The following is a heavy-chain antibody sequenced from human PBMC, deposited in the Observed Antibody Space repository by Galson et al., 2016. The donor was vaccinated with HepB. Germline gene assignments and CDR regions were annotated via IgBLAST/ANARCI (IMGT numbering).Heavy chain of an antibody. V-gene: IGHV1-3*04. D-gene: IGHD6-13*01. J-gene: IGHJ2*01. CDR1: GYTLTNHA. CDR2: IATDIGDT. Sequence: SVKVSCKASGYTLTNHAIHWVRQAPGQRLEWMGWIATDIGDTKYSQNFQGRVIITRDTSASTAYMELSSLRSEDTAIYYCARDTGIAVTGVVAGHWFFDLWGHGTLITVSS. CDR3: ARDTGIAVTGVVAGHWFFDL.